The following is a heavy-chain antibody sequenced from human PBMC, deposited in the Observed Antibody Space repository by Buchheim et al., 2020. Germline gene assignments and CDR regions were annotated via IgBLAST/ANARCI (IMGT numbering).Heavy chain of an antibody. Sequence: QVQLQESGPGLVKPSQTLSLTCTVSGGSISSGSYYWSWIRQPAGKGLEWIGRIYTSGSTNYNPSLKRRVTISVDPSKNQFSLKLSSVTAADTAVYYCARDNPYYDFWSGYYTENWFDPWGQGTL. CDR3: ARDNPYYDFWSGYYTENWFDP. J-gene: IGHJ5*02. CDR2: IYTSGST. V-gene: IGHV4-61*02. D-gene: IGHD3-3*01. CDR1: GGSISSGSYY.